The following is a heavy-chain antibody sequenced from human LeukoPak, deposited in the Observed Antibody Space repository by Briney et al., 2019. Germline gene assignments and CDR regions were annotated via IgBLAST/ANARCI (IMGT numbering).Heavy chain of an antibody. J-gene: IGHJ4*02. CDR3: ARAWATVARKIDY. CDR1: GFTFSSYW. CDR2: INSDGSST. D-gene: IGHD4-23*01. Sequence: GGSLRLSCAASGFTFSSYWMHWVRQAPGKGLVWVSRINSDGSSTSYADSVKGRFTISRDNAKNTLYLQMNSLRAEDTAVYYCARAWATVARKIDYWGQGTLVTVSS. V-gene: IGHV3-74*01.